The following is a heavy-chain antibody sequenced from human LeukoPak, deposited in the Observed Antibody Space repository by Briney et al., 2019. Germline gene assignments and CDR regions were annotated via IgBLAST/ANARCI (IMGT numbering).Heavy chain of an antibody. CDR3: ARLSGYRYYYYGMDV. CDR2: ISSSGSTI. D-gene: IGHD5-12*01. V-gene: IGHV3-48*04. Sequence: PGGSLRLSCAASGFTFSNYGMHWVRQAPGKGLEWVSYISSSGSTIYYADSVKGRFTISRDNAKNSLYLQMNSLRAEDTAVYYCARLSGYRYYYYGMDVWGQGTTVTVSS. J-gene: IGHJ6*02. CDR1: GFTFSNYG.